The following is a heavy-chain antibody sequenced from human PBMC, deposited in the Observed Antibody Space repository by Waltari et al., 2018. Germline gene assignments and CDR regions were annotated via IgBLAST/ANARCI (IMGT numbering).Heavy chain of an antibody. CDR2: IYYSGST. J-gene: IGHJ4*02. CDR1: GESFSGYY. V-gene: IGHV4-34*01. Sequence: QVQLQQWGAGLLKPSETLSLTCAVYGESFSGYYWTWIRQPPGKGLEWIGSIYYSGSTYYNPSLKSRVTISVDTSKNQFSLKLSSVTAADTAVYYCAREGYWGQGTLVTVSS. CDR3: AREGY.